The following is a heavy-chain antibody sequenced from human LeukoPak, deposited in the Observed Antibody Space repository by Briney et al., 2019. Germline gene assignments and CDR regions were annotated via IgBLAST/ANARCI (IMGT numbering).Heavy chain of an antibody. J-gene: IGHJ4*02. CDR1: GGSMSSHY. D-gene: IGHD3-22*01. CDR3: ARDDRSGYSTLGY. V-gene: IGHV4-59*11. Sequence: SETLSLTCKVSGGSMSSHYGSWIRQPPGKGLEWIGDIYDSGSTNYNPSLNSRVTISLDTSKNQFSLKLRSVTAADPAVYDCARDDRSGYSTLGYWGQGTLVTVSS. CDR2: IYDSGST.